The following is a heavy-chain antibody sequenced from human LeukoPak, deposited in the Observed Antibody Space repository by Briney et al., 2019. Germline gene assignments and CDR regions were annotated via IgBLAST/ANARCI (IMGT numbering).Heavy chain of an antibody. D-gene: IGHD2-21*02. V-gene: IGHV4-34*01. CDR1: GGSFSGYY. CDR2: INHSGST. CDR3: ARDFDCGGDCYSLGGYFDY. Sequence: SETLSLTCAVYGGSFSGYYWSWIRQPPGKGLEWIGEINHSGSTNYNPSLKSRVTISVDTSKNQFSLKLSSVTAADTAVYYCARDFDCGGDCYSLGGYFDYWGQGTLVTVSS. J-gene: IGHJ4*02.